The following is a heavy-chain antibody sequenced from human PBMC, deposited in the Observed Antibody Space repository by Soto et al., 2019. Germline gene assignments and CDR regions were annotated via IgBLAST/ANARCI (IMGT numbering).Heavy chain of an antibody. CDR2: FSGSGGST. CDR3: ANLRDRSGYDAFDI. J-gene: IGHJ3*02. D-gene: IGHD3-22*01. CDR1: GFTFSSYA. Sequence: GGSLRLSCAASGFTFSSYAMSWVRQAPGKGLEWVSVFSGSGGSTYYADSVKGRFTISRDNSKNTLYLQMNSLRAEDTAVYYCANLRDRSGYDAFDIWGQGSMVPVSS. V-gene: IGHV3-23*01.